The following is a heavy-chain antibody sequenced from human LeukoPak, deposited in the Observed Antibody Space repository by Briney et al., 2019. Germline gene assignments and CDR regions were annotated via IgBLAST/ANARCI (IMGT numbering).Heavy chain of an antibody. J-gene: IGHJ5*02. D-gene: IGHD4-23*01. CDR1: GGTFSSYA. V-gene: IGHV1-3*04. CDR2: INTVNGNT. CDR3: ARSLGGGNLVAWFDP. Sequence: ASVKVSCKASGGTFSSYAISWVRQAPGQGLEWMGWINTVNGNTKYSQKFQGRVTITRDTSASTAYMELSSLRSEDTAVYYCARSLGGGNLVAWFDPWGPGTLVTVSS.